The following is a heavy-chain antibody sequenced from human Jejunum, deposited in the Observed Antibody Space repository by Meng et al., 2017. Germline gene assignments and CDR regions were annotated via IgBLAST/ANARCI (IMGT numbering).Heavy chain of an antibody. V-gene: IGHV3-9*01. CDR1: GSIFDDYA. CDR3: TRASRIAPRLFDC. Sequence: SLISSCSASGSIFDDYAMQWGRHAPGECLDWVSGISWNSENTPYADSAKGRFIISRDNAKNSLSLQMNSLRAEDTACYYCTRASRIAPRLFDCWGQGTLVTVSS. J-gene: IGHJ4*02. D-gene: IGHD6-6*01. CDR2: ISWNSENT.